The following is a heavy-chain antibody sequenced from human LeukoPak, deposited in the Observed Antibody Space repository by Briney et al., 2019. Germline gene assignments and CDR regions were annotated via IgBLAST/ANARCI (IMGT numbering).Heavy chain of an antibody. CDR1: GFTFSSYG. J-gene: IGHJ3*02. CDR3: AKDGIGVYAFDI. V-gene: IGHV3-30*02. CDR2: IQYDGSNT. D-gene: IGHD1-1*01. Sequence: PGGSLRLSCAASGFTFSSYGMHWVRQAPGKGLEWVAFIQYDGSNTYYADSVKGRFTISRDNSKDTLYLQMNSLRAEDTAVYYCAKDGIGVYAFDIWGQGTMVTVSS.